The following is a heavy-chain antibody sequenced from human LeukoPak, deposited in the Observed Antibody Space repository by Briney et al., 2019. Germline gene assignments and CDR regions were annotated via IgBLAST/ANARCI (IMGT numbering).Heavy chain of an antibody. V-gene: IGHV3-30*03. CDR1: GFTFSSYD. J-gene: IGHJ4*02. Sequence: GGSLRLSCAASGFTFSSYDMHWVRQAPGKGLEWVAVISYDGSNKYYADSVKGRFTISRDNSENTLYLQMNSLRAEDTAVYYCAREGEGYSYGDHFDYWGQGTLVTVSS. CDR3: AREGEGYSYGDHFDY. D-gene: IGHD5-18*01. CDR2: ISYDGSNK.